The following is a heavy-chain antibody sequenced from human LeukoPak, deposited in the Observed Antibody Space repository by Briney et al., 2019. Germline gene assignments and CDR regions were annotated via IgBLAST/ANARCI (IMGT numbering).Heavy chain of an antibody. V-gene: IGHV6-1*01. D-gene: IGHD7-27*01. J-gene: IGHJ4*02. CDR3: GRTPYWGWTVDY. CDR1: GDSVSTNSAA. CDR2: TYYRSKWYN. Sequence: SQTLSLTSAISGDSVSTNSAAWNWIRQSPSRGLEWLGRTYYRSKWYNDYAESVKSRITINPDTSKNQFSLQLNSVTPEDTAVYYCGRTPYWGWTVDYWGQGTLVTVSS.